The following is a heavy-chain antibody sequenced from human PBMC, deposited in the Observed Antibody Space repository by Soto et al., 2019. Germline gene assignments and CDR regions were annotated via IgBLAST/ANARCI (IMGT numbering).Heavy chain of an antibody. Sequence: QVQLQQWGAGLLKPSETLSLTCAVYGGSFSGYYWSWIRQPPGKGLEWIGEINHSGSTNYNPSLKSRVTISVDTSQNQFSLKLSSVTAADTAVYYCARSPTVTSDWYFDLWGRGTLVTVSS. CDR1: GGSFSGYY. D-gene: IGHD4-17*01. J-gene: IGHJ2*01. CDR2: INHSGST. CDR3: ARSPTVTSDWYFDL. V-gene: IGHV4-34*01.